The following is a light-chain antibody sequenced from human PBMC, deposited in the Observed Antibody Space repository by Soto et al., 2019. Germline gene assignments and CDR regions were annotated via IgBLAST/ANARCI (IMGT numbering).Light chain of an antibody. CDR1: QSISSW. CDR2: DAS. CDR3: QQYDSYSPYT. J-gene: IGKJ2*01. Sequence: DIQMSQSPSTLSASVGDRVTITCRASQSISSWLAWYQQKPGKAPKLLIYDASSLQSGVPSRFSGSGSGTEFTLTISSPQPDDFATYYGQQYDSYSPYTFGQGTKLEIK. V-gene: IGKV1-5*01.